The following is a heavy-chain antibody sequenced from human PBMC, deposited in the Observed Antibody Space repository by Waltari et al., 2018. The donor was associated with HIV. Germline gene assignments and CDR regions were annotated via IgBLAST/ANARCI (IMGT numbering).Heavy chain of an antibody. J-gene: IGHJ4*02. CDR1: GFTFSSYG. Sequence: QVQLVESGGGVVQPGRSLRLYCAASGFTFSSYGMHWVRQAPGKGLEWVAVISYDGSNKYYADSVKGRFTISRDNSKNTLYLQMNSLRAEDTAVYYCAKLDFWSGHVLRNKPSFDYWGQGTLVTVSS. CDR3: AKLDFWSGHVLRNKPSFDY. CDR2: ISYDGSNK. D-gene: IGHD3-3*01. V-gene: IGHV3-30*18.